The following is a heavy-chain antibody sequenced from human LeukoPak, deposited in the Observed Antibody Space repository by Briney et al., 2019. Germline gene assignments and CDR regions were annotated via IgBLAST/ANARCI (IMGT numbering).Heavy chain of an antibody. V-gene: IGHV4-34*01. J-gene: IGHJ4*02. CDR3: ARNRPRTLAVAGYFDY. CDR1: GGSFSDYY. Sequence: SETLSLTCAVYGGSFSDYYWSWIRQPPGKGLEWIGEINHSGSTNYNPSLKNRVTISVDTSKNQFSLKLSSVTAADTAVYYCARNRPRTLAVAGYFDYWGQGTLVTVSS. D-gene: IGHD6-19*01. CDR2: INHSGST.